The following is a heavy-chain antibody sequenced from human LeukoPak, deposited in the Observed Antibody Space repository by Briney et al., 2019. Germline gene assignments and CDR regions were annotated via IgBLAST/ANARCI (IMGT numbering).Heavy chain of an antibody. D-gene: IGHD2/OR15-2a*01. CDR1: GFTFSSYG. J-gene: IGHJ6*02. CDR2: ISYDGSNK. Sequence: AGGSLRLSCAASGFTFSSYGMHWVRQAPGKGLEWVAVISYDGSNKYHADSVKGRFTISRDNSKNTLYLQMNSLRAEDTAVYYCAKDVSALSHYYGMDVWGQGTTVTVSS. V-gene: IGHV3-30*18. CDR3: AKDVSALSHYYGMDV.